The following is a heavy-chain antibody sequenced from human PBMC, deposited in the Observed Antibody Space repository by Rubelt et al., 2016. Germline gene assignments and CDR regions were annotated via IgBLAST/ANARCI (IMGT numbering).Heavy chain of an antibody. Sequence: EVQLVESGGGLVQPGGSLRLSCAASGFTFSSYEMNWVRQAPGKGLEWVSYISSSGSTIYYADSVKGRFTISRDNAKNSLYLQMNSLGAEDTAVYYCARVPYEYYDSSGYPYWGQGTLVTVSS. CDR3: ARVPYEYYDSSGYPY. V-gene: IGHV3-48*03. D-gene: IGHD3-22*01. CDR2: ISSSGSTI. CDR1: GFTFSSYE. J-gene: IGHJ4*02.